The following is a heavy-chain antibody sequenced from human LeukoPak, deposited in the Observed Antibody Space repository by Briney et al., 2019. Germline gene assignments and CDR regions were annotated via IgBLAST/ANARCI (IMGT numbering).Heavy chain of an antibody. CDR3: ASVVSRRARFLASSYYYMDV. CDR2: MNPNSGDT. V-gene: IGHV1-8*01. Sequence: ASVKVSCKASGYTFTSYDINWVRQATGQGLEWMGWMNPNSGDTGYAQKFQGRVTMTRNTSISTAYMELSSLRSEDTAVYYCASVVSRRARFLASSYYYMDVWGKGTTVTVSS. D-gene: IGHD3-3*01. J-gene: IGHJ6*03. CDR1: GYTFTSYD.